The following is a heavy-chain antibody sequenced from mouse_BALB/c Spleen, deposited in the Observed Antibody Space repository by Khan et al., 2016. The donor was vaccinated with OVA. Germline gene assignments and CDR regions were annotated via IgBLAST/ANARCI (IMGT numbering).Heavy chain of an antibody. D-gene: IGHD1-2*01. Sequence: QVQLKQSGPGLVAPSQSLSITCTVSGFSLTDYGVNWIRQPPGKGLEWLGMIWGDGRTDYNSALKSRLSISKDNSQSQVFLKMNSLQTDDSARYYCARELRLGGFAFGGQGTLVTVSA. CDR1: GFSLTDYG. V-gene: IGHV2-6-7*01. CDR3: ARELRLGGFAF. J-gene: IGHJ3*01. CDR2: IWGDGRT.